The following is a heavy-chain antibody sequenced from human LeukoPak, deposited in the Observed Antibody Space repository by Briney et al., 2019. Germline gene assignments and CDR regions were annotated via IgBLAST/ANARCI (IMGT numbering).Heavy chain of an antibody. V-gene: IGHV1-69*04. CDR3: ARDSEDIVVVPAANEVANWFDP. J-gene: IGHJ5*02. D-gene: IGHD2-2*01. Sequence: ASVKVSCKASGGTFSSYAISWVRQAPGQGLEWTGRIIPILGIANYAQKFQGRVTITADKSTSTAYMELSSLRSEDTAVYYCARDSEDIVVVPAANEVANWFDPWGQGTLVTVSS. CDR1: GGTFSSYA. CDR2: IIPILGIA.